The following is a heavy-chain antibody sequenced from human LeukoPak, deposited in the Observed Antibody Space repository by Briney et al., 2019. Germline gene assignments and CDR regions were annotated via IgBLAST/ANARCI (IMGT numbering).Heavy chain of an antibody. D-gene: IGHD2-2*01. Sequence: GGSLRLSCAASGFTFSTYAMSWVRQAPGQGLEWVSSINGDGGSTYYAESVKGRFTVSRDNSKNALYLQMDSLRAEDTAVYYCAKRPDCSTTNCFRFEYWGQGTLVTVSS. V-gene: IGHV3-23*01. CDR2: INGDGGST. J-gene: IGHJ4*02. CDR3: AKRPDCSTTNCFRFEY. CDR1: GFTFSTYA.